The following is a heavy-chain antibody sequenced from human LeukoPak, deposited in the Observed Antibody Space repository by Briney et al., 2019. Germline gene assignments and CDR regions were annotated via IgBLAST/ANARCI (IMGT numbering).Heavy chain of an antibody. D-gene: IGHD6-25*01. CDR2: TSYDESIK. CDR1: ALTFSTSS. J-gene: IGHJ3*02. Sequence: RRSLRLSCAASALTFSTSSMHWVRQAPGKGRGWVAVTSYDESIKVYAESVKGRFTISRDNSENTLYLQMNSLKFEDTAVYYCATEGHSSGWAGTFDIWGQGTMVTISS. CDR3: ATEGHSSGWAGTFDI. V-gene: IGHV3-30-3*01.